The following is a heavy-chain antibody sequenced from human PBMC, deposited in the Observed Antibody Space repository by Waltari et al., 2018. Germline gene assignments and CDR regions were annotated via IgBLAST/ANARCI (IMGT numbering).Heavy chain of an antibody. D-gene: IGHD6-6*01. Sequence: QVQLQESGPGLVKPSETLSLTCTVPGGSISSYYWSWIRQPPGKGLEWIGYIYYSGSTNYNPSLKSRVTISVDTSKNQFSLKLSSVTAADTAVYYCASGSKGYSSSTFDYWGQGTLVTVSS. J-gene: IGHJ4*02. CDR2: IYYSGST. CDR3: ASGSKGYSSSTFDY. V-gene: IGHV4-59*01. CDR1: GGSISSYY.